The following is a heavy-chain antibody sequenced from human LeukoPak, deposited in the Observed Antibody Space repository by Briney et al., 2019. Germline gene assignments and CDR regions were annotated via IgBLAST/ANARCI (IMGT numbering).Heavy chain of an antibody. CDR1: GSMFSDYY. J-gene: IGHJ3*02. CDR2: ISNDSVDK. D-gene: IGHD3-3*01. Sequence: GGSLRLSCVGSGSMFSDYYMSWIRQAPGKGLEWVSYISNDSVDKYYVDSVRGRFTISRDNAKKSMYLQMSGLRVEDTAVYYCARRDWVSGAVRAFDIWGQGTMVTVSS. V-gene: IGHV3-11*04. CDR3: ARRDWVSGAVRAFDI.